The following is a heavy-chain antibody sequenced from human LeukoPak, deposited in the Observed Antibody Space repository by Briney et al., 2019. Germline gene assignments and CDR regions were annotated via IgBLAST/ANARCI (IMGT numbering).Heavy chain of an antibody. V-gene: IGHV1-69*04. CDR3: AGEEERGVTVAGTAFDY. CDR2: IIPTLGIA. D-gene: IGHD6-19*01. Sequence: SVEVSCKASGGTFSSYSITWVRQAPGQGLEWMGRIIPTLGIANYAQKFQGRVTITADKSTSTAYMELSGLRSEDTAVYYCAGEEERGVTVAGTAFDYWGQGTLVTVSS. J-gene: IGHJ4*02. CDR1: GGTFSSYS.